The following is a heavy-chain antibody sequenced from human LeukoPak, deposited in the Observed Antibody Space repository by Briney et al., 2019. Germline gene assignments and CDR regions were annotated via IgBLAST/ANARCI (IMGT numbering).Heavy chain of an antibody. D-gene: IGHD3-3*01. CDR2: INHSGST. CDR3: ARGGRLRFLEWPIRGWYGMDV. J-gene: IGHJ6*02. CDR1: GGSFSGYY. Sequence: SETLSLTCAVYGGSFSGYYWSWLRQPPGKGLEGIGEINHSGSTNYNPSLKSRVTISVDTSKNQFSLKLSSVTAADTAVYYCARGGRLRFLEWPIRGWYGMDVWGQGTTVTVSS. V-gene: IGHV4-34*01.